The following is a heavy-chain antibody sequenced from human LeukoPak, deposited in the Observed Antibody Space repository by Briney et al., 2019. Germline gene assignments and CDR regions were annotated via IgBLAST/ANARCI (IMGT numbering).Heavy chain of an antibody. Sequence: KPSETLSLTCTVSGGSISSYYWCWIRQPAGKGLEWIGRIYTSGSTNYNPSLKSRVTISIDTSKNQLSLKLSSVPAADTAVYYCAGDAKYYYDSSGYFHWFDPWGQGTLVTVSS. CDR2: IYTSGST. CDR1: GGSISSYY. D-gene: IGHD3-22*01. V-gene: IGHV4-4*07. CDR3: AGDAKYYYDSSGYFHWFDP. J-gene: IGHJ5*02.